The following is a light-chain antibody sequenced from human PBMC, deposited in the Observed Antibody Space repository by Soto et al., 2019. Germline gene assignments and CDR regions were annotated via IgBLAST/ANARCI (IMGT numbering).Light chain of an antibody. Sequence: EIVMTQSPPSLTVTPGEPASISCRSSQRLLHSNGNNFLDWYLQKPGQSPQLLIYLGSNRASGVPDRVSGSAADTDFTLKISRVEAEDVGVYYCMQALQTPYTFGQGTKLEIK. CDR3: MQALQTPYT. V-gene: IGKV2-28*01. CDR1: QRLLHSNGNNF. CDR2: LGS. J-gene: IGKJ2*01.